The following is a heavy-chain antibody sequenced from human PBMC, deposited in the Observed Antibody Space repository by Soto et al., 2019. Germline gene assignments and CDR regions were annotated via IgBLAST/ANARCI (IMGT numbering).Heavy chain of an antibody. CDR1: GYTFTVYY. V-gene: IGHV1-2*02. J-gene: IGHJ4*02. CDR3: ARDLAKGGGSAGFDS. CDR2: INPKSGGT. Sequence: ASVKVSCKASGYTFTVYYMHWVRQAPGQGLGWMGGINPKSGGTMYPQKFQGRVTMTWDTSISTASMALTRLRSDATAVSYCARDLAKGGGSAGFDSWGQGTLVTVSS. D-gene: IGHD1-26*01.